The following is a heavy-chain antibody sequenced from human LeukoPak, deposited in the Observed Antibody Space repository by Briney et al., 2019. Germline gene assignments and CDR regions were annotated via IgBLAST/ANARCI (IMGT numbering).Heavy chain of an antibody. V-gene: IGHV4-61*02. Sequence: SETLSLTCSVAHVSVTDDNYYWNCIRQSAGKELECIGRIFGRGNTLYNPSLKSRVAISLDTSRNQVSLKLTSVSAADTAVYYCASEEWETGLRAFDMWGQGTRVTVSS. CDR3: ASEEWETGLRAFDM. D-gene: IGHD1-26*01. CDR1: HVSVTDDNYY. J-gene: IGHJ3*02. CDR2: IFGRGNT.